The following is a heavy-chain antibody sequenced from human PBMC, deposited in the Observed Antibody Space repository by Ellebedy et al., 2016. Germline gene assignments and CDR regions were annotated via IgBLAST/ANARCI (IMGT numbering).Heavy chain of an antibody. V-gene: IGHV1-46*01. CDR3: ARDRGGTTVVTDYGMDV. J-gene: IGHJ6*02. D-gene: IGHD4-23*01. CDR1: GYTFTSYY. Sequence: ASVKVSCXASGYTFTSYYMHWVRQAPGQGLEWMGIINPSGGSTSYAPKFQGRVTMTRDTSTSTVYMELSSLRSEDTAVYYCARDRGGTTVVTDYGMDVWGQGTTVTVSS. CDR2: INPSGGST.